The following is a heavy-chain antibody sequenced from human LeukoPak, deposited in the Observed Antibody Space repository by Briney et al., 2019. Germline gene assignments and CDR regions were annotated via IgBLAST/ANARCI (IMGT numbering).Heavy chain of an antibody. CDR3: AREFRDIVVVTAILDDAFDI. Sequence: PGGSLRLSCAASGFTFSSYSMNWVRQAPGKGLEWVSSISSSSSYIYYADSVKGRFTISRDNAKNSLYLRMNSLRAEDTAVYYCAREFRDIVVVTAILDDAFDIWGQGTMVTVSS. CDR2: ISSSSSYI. CDR1: GFTFSSYS. D-gene: IGHD2-21*02. J-gene: IGHJ3*02. V-gene: IGHV3-21*01.